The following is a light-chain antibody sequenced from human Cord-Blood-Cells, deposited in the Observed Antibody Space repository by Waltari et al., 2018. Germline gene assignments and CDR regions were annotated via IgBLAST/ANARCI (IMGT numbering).Light chain of an antibody. V-gene: IGKV4-1*01. CDR3: QQYYSTPLT. CDR2: WAS. CDR1: QSVLYSSNNKNY. J-gene: IGKJ4*01. Sequence: DIVMTQSPDSLAVSLGERATINCKSSQSVLYSSNNKNYLAWYQQKPGQPPKLLIYWASSREAGVPDRFIGSGSGTDFTLTISSLQADDVAVYYCQQYYSTPLTFGGGTKVEIK.